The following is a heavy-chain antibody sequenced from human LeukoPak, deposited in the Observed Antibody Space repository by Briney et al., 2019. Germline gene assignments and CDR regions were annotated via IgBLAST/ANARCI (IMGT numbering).Heavy chain of an antibody. J-gene: IGHJ4*02. D-gene: IGHD6-19*01. V-gene: IGHV5-51*01. Sequence: VESLKISCKGSGYSFPSYWIAWVRQMPGKGLEWMGIIYPGDSDTRNSPSFQGQVTISVDKSISTAYLHWSSLKASDTAVYYCARGLGSYFDYWGQGTLVTVSS. CDR3: ARGLGSYFDY. CDR1: GYSFPSYW. CDR2: IYPGDSDT.